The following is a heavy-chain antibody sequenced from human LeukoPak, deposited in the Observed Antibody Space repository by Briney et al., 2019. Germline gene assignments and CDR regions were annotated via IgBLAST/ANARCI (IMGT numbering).Heavy chain of an antibody. CDR1: GVSVSSYY. CDR3: ARIMGHFDF. Sequence: SETLSLTCTVSGVSVSSYYWSWIRQPPAKGLEWIGYINPSGTTDYNPSLKSRVTISVDTSKNQFSLRLISVTTADTAVYYCARIMGHFDFWGPGTLVTVSS. D-gene: IGHD1-26*01. J-gene: IGHJ4*02. CDR2: INPSGTT. V-gene: IGHV4-59*02.